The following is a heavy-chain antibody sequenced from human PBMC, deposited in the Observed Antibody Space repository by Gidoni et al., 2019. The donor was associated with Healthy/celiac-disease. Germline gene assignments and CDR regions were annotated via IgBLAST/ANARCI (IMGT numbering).Heavy chain of an antibody. CDR2: INHSGST. Sequence: QVQLQQWGAGLLKPSEHLPPTSSVHGGSCSGYYWSWIREPPGEGLEWIGEINHSGSTNYNPSLQSRVTISVDTSTNQSSLKLSSVTAADTAVYSCATPGGLLYAFDIWGQGTMVTVSS. J-gene: IGHJ3*02. CDR1: GGSCSGYY. CDR3: ATPGGLLYAFDI. V-gene: IGHV4-34*01. D-gene: IGHD3-10*01.